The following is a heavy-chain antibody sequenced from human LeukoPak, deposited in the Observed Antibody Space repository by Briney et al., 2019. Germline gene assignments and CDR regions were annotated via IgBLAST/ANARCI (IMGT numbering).Heavy chain of an antibody. CDR1: GYTFTSYD. Sequence: ASVKVSCKASGYTFTSYDINWVRQATGQGLEWMGWMNPNSGNTGYAQKFQGRVTMTRNTSISTAYMELSSLRSEDTAVYYCARGSPRRMVRGVYYFDYWGQGTLVTVSP. D-gene: IGHD3-10*01. CDR3: ARGSPRRMVRGVYYFDY. V-gene: IGHV1-8*01. CDR2: MNPNSGNT. J-gene: IGHJ4*02.